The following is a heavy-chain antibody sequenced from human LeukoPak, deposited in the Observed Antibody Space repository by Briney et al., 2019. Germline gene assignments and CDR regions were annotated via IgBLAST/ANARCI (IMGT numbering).Heavy chain of an antibody. CDR3: ARGGVVAATLRQYGMDV. D-gene: IGHD2-15*01. V-gene: IGHV4-34*01. J-gene: IGHJ6*02. CDR2: INHSGST. Sequence: PSETLSLTCAVYGGSFSGYYWNWIRQPPGKGLEWIGEINHSGSTNYNPSLKSRVTISVDTSKNQFPLKLSSVTAADTAVYYCARGGVVAATLRQYGMDVWGQGTTVTVSS. CDR1: GGSFSGYY.